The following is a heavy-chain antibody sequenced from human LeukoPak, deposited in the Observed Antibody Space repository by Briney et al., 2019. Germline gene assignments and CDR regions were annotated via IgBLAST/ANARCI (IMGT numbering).Heavy chain of an antibody. Sequence: SETLSLTCAVYGGSFSGYYWSWIRQPPGKGLEWIGEINHSGSINYNPSLKSRVTISVDTSKNQFSLKLSSVTAADTAVYYCARDGSNPDYWGQGTLVTVSS. CDR1: GGSFSGYY. CDR3: ARDGSNPDY. D-gene: IGHD6-13*01. CDR2: INHSGSI. J-gene: IGHJ4*02. V-gene: IGHV4-34*01.